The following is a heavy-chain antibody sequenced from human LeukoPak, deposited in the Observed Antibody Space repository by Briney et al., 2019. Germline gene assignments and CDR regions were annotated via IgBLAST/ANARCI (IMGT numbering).Heavy chain of an antibody. CDR2: ISYDGSNK. CDR1: GFTFSSYA. D-gene: IGHD3-3*01. V-gene: IGHV3-30-3*01. CDR3: ARGRSYDFWSGSAYYFDY. Sequence: GGSLRLSCAASGFTFSSYAMHWVRQAPGKGLEWVAVISYDGSNKYYADSVKGRFTISRDNSKNTLYLQMNSLRAEDTAVYYCARGRSYDFWSGSAYYFDYWGQGTLVTVSS. J-gene: IGHJ4*02.